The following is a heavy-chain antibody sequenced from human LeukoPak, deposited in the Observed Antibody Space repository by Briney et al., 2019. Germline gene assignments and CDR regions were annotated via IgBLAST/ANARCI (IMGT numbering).Heavy chain of an antibody. CDR2: INSDGSST. CDR3: ARESSVGAHKAFDY. D-gene: IGHD1-26*01. J-gene: IGHJ4*02. CDR1: GFTFSSYW. Sequence: GGSLRLXCAASGFTFSSYWMHWVRRVPGKGLVWVSRINSDGSSTSYADSVKGRFTISRDNAKNTLYLQMNSLRAEDTAVYYCARESSVGAHKAFDYWGQGTLVTVS. V-gene: IGHV3-74*01.